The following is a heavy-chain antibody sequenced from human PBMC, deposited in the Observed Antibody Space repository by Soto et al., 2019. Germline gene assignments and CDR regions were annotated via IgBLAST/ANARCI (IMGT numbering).Heavy chain of an antibody. D-gene: IGHD3-3*01. CDR3: ARVDYDFWSGFPPSFDD. CDR2: ISAYNGNT. V-gene: IGHV1-18*01. CDR1: GYTFTSYG. Sequence: GASVKVSCKASGYTFTSYGISWVRQAPGQGLEWMGWISAYNGNTNYAQKLQGRVTMTTDTSTSTAYMELRSLRSDDTAVYYCARVDYDFWSGFPPSFDDWGQGTLVTVS. J-gene: IGHJ4*02.